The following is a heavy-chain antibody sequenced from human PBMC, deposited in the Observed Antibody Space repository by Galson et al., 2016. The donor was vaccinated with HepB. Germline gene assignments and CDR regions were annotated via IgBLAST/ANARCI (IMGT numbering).Heavy chain of an antibody. V-gene: IGHV3-30*18. Sequence: SLRLSCAASGFTFSNYGMHWVRQAPGKGLEWVAADSMDGRGKFYADSVKGRFTISRDNSNNMLFLQMSSLRADDTAAYYCAKRHEYCPAVGCSVDYWGQGTLVSVSS. CDR3: AKRHEYCPAVGCSVDY. J-gene: IGHJ4*02. CDR2: DSMDGRGK. D-gene: IGHD2/OR15-2a*01. CDR1: GFTFSNYG.